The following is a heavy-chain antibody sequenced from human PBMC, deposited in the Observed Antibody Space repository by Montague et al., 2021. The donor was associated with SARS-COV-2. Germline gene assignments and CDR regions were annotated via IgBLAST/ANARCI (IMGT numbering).Heavy chain of an antibody. Sequence: SETLSLTCTVSGGSLSGHHWTWIRQPPGKGLEWIGCIFHSGSTNYNPSLKSRVTISVDTSKNQFSLRLTSVTAADTAVYYCARLHWDNDSVFDYWGQGAVVAVSS. D-gene: IGHD1/OR15-1a*01. CDR1: GGSLSGHH. V-gene: IGHV4-59*11. J-gene: IGHJ4*02. CDR3: ARLHWDNDSVFDY. CDR2: IFHSGST.